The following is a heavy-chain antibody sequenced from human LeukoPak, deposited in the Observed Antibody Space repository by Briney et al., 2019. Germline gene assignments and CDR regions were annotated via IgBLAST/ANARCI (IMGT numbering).Heavy chain of an antibody. CDR1: GYTFTSYN. CDR2: MNPNSGNT. V-gene: IGHV1-8*01. J-gene: IGHJ6*03. Sequence: ASVKVSCKASGYTFTSYNINWVRQATGQGLEWMGWMNPNSGNTGYAQKFQGRVTITRNTSISTAYTELSSLRSEDTAVYYCARLVVVPAAIRFDYYYYMDVWGKGTTVTVSS. CDR3: ARLVVVPAAIRFDYYYYMDV. D-gene: IGHD2-2*02.